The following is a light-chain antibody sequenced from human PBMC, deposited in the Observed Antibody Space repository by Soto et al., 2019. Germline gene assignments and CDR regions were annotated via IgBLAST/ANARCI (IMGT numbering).Light chain of an antibody. Sequence: EIVLTQSPATLSLSPGERATLSCRASQSFSSYLSWYQQKPRQAPRLLIFGASTRATGIPARFSGSGSGTESTLTISSLQSEDFAVYYFQQYNNWPPSFGQGTKVEIK. CDR3: QQYNNWPPS. V-gene: IGKV3-15*01. J-gene: IGKJ1*01. CDR2: GAS. CDR1: QSFSSY.